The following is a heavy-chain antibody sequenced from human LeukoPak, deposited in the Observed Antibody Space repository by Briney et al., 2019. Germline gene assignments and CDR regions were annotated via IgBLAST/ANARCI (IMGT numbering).Heavy chain of an antibody. CDR1: GGSISSYY. J-gene: IGHJ4*02. D-gene: IGHD2-2*01. CDR2: IYFSGST. Sequence: PSETLSLTCTVSGGSISSYYWGWVRQPPGKGLEWIGSIYFSGSTYYNPSLKSRVTISVETSKVQFSLKLSSVTAADTAVYYCARDSCSSYNCRKKFDNWGQGTLVTVSS. V-gene: IGHV4-39*07. CDR3: ARDSCSSYNCRKKFDN.